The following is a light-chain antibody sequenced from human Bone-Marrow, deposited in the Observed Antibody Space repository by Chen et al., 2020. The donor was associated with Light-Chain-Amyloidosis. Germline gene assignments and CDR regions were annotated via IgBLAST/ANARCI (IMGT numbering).Light chain of an antibody. CDR2: DDS. CDR3: QVWDRSSDRPV. Sequence: SYVLTQPSSVSVAPGQTATIACGGNNFGSTSVPWYQQTPGQAPLLVVYDDSDRPSGIPGRLSGSNSGNTATLTISGVEDGDEADYYCQVWDRSSDRPVFGGGTKLTVL. V-gene: IGLV3-21*02. J-gene: IGLJ3*02. CDR1: NFGSTS.